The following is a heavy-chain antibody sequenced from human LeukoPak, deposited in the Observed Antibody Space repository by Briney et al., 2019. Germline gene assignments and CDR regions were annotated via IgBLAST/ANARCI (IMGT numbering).Heavy chain of an antibody. V-gene: IGHV4-39*01. J-gene: IGHJ4*02. CDR1: GGSISSSSYY. CDR3: ARSPNSGYDPFDY. D-gene: IGHD5-12*01. Sequence: SQTLSLTRTVSGGSISSSSYYWGWIRQPPGTGLEWIGSIYYSGSTYYNPSLKSRLTISVDTSKNQFSLKLSSVTAADTAVYYCARSPNSGYDPFDYWGQGTLVTVSS. CDR2: IYYSGST.